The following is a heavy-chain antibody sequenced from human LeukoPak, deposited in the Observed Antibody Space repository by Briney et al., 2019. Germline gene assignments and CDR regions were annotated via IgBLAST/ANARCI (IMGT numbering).Heavy chain of an antibody. J-gene: IGHJ4*02. V-gene: IGHV4-34*01. CDR3: ARGGWNKFDY. CDR2: INHSGST. CDR1: GGSFSGYY. D-gene: IGHD1-1*01. Sequence: ASETLSLTCAVYGGSFSGYYWSWIRQPPGKGLEWIGEINHSGSTSYNPSLKSRLTISVDTSKNQFSLKLSSVTAADTAVYYCARGGWNKFDYWGQGTLVTVSS.